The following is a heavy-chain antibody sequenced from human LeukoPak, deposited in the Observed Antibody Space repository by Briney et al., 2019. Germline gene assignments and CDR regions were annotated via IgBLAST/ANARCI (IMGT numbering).Heavy chain of an antibody. D-gene: IGHD3-10*01. CDR1: GFTFSSYS. Sequence: GGSLRLSCAASGFTFSSYSMNWVRQAPGKGLEWVSSISSSSSYIYYADSVKGRFTISRDNAKNSLYLQMNSLRAEDTAVYYCARGLRGPPGRDFDYWGQGTLVTVSS. J-gene: IGHJ4*02. CDR3: ARGLRGPPGRDFDY. CDR2: ISSSSSYI. V-gene: IGHV3-21*01.